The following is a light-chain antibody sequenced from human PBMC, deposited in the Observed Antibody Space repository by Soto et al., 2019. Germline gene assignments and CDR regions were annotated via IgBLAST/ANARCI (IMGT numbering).Light chain of an antibody. J-gene: IGLJ2*01. CDR2: EVS. CDR3: SSYTTSNTLV. Sequence: QSALTQPVSVSGSPGQSITISCTGTSSDVGAYTYVSWYQQHPGKAPKLMIFEVSDRPSGVSNRFSGSKSGNTASLTISGLQAEDEADYYCSSYTTSNTLVFGGGTKLTVL. CDR1: SSDVGAYTY. V-gene: IGLV2-14*01.